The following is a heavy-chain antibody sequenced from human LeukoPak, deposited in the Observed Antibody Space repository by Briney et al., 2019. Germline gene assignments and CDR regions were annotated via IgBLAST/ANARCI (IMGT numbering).Heavy chain of an antibody. Sequence: GGSLRLSCAASGFTFTNAWMHWVRQAPGKGLEWVANIKQDGSEKYYVDSVKGRFTISRDNAKNSLYLQMNSLRAEDTAVYYCARGYYYDSSGYFGFDPWGQGTLVTVSS. D-gene: IGHD3-22*01. J-gene: IGHJ5*02. CDR3: ARGYYYDSSGYFGFDP. CDR2: IKQDGSEK. CDR1: GFTFTNAW. V-gene: IGHV3-7*01.